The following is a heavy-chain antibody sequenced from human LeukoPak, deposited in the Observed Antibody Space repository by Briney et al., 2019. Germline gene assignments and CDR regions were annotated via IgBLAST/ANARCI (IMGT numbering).Heavy chain of an antibody. CDR1: GDSVSAYSVA. J-gene: IGHJ4*02. Sequence: SQTLSLTCAISGDSVSAYSVAWNWIRQSPSRGLEWLGRTYYRSKWYNDYALSVKSRITISPDTSKNQFSLQLSSVTPEDTAVYYCARDSPRGYGAYGPFDYWGQGTLVTVSS. CDR2: TYYRSKWYN. V-gene: IGHV6-1*01. D-gene: IGHD5-12*01. CDR3: ARDSPRGYGAYGPFDY.